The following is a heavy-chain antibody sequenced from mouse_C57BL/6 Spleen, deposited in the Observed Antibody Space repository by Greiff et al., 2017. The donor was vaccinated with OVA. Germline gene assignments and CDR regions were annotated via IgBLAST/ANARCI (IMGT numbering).Heavy chain of an antibody. CDR1: GYTFTDYY. V-gene: IGHV1-26*01. Sequence: EVQLQQSGPELVKPGASVKISCKASGYTFTDYYMNWVKQSHGKSLEWIGDINPNNGGTSYNQKFKGKATLTVDKSSSTAYMELRSLTSEDSAVYYCARRIHYDYDVGFAYWGQGTLVTVSA. D-gene: IGHD2-4*01. CDR3: ARRIHYDYDVGFAY. J-gene: IGHJ3*01. CDR2: INPNNGGT.